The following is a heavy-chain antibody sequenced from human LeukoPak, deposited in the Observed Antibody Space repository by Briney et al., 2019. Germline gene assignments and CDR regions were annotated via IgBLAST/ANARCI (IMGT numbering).Heavy chain of an antibody. J-gene: IGHJ4*02. V-gene: IGHV3-11*01. CDR1: GFTFGDYA. CDR3: AREEGWELPFDY. Sequence: PGRSLRLSCTASGFTFGDYAMSWIRQAPGKGLEWVSYISSSGSTIYYADSVKGRFTISRDNAKNSLYLQMNSLRAEDTAVYYCAREEGWELPFDYWGQGTLVTVSS. D-gene: IGHD1-26*01. CDR2: ISSSGSTI.